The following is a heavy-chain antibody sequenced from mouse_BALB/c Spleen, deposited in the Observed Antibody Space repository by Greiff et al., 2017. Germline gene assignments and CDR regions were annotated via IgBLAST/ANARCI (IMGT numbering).Heavy chain of an antibody. V-gene: IGHV5-15*02. CDR2: ISNLAYSI. CDR1: GFTFSDYG. J-gene: IGHJ2*01. CDR3: ARDRGTGKHYFDY. Sequence: EVHLVESGGGLVQPGGSRKLSCAASGFTFSDYGMAWVRQAPGKGPEWVAFISNLAYSIYYADTVTGRFTISRENAKNTLYLEMSSLRSEDTAMYYCARDRGTGKHYFDYWGQGTTLTVSS. D-gene: IGHD4-1*01.